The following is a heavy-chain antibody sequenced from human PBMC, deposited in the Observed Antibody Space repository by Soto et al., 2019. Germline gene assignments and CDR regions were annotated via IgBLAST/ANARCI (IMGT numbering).Heavy chain of an antibody. CDR3: ARVKVPAAIRWFDP. CDR1: GGSFSGYY. V-gene: IGHV4-34*01. J-gene: IGHJ5*02. D-gene: IGHD2-2*02. Sequence: QVQLQQWGAGLLKPSETLSLTCAVYGGSFSGYYWSWIRQPPGKGLEWIGEINHSGSTNYNPSLKSRVTISVDTSKNQFSLKLSSMTAADTAVYYCARVKVPAAIRWFDPWGQGTLVTVSS. CDR2: INHSGST.